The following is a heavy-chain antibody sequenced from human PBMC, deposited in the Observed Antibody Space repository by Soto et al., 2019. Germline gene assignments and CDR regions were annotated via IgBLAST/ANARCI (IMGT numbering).Heavy chain of an antibody. V-gene: IGHV3-23*01. CDR3: ATQGYCSGGSCFDYYYGMDV. Sequence: GGSLRLSCAASGFTFSSYAMSWVRQAPGKGLEWVSAISGSGGSTYYADSVKGRFTISRDNSKNTLYLQMNSLRAEDTAVYYCATQGYCSGGSCFDYYYGMDVWGQGTTVTVSS. CDR2: ISGSGGST. CDR1: GFTFSSYA. D-gene: IGHD2-15*01. J-gene: IGHJ6*02.